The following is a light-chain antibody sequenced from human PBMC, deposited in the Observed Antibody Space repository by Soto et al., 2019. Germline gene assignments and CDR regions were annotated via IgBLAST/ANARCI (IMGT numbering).Light chain of an antibody. CDR3: RSYTRSHVPVP. CDR1: SSDIGTYNS. Sequence: QSVLTQPASVSGSPGQSIAISCSGTSSDIGTYNSVSWYQQHPGKAPKLMIYDVANRPSGVSDRFSGSKSGNTASLTISGPQPESGGEYFCRSYTRSHVPVPFGGGTKLTVL. CDR2: DVA. V-gene: IGLV2-14*03. J-gene: IGLJ2*01.